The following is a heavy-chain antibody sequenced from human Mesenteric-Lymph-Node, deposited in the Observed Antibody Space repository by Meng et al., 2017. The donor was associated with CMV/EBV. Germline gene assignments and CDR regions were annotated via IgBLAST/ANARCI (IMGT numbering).Heavy chain of an antibody. J-gene: IGHJ6*02. V-gene: IGHV3-48*03. CDR3: ARDQYYYYYGMDV. CDR1: GFIFSSYE. Sequence: GGSLRLSCAASGFIFSSYEMNWVRQAPGKGLEWVSYISRSGGTIYYADSVEGRFTISRDNAKNSLYLQMNSLRAEDTAVYYCARDQYYYYYGMDVWGQGTTVTVSS. CDR2: ISRSGGTI.